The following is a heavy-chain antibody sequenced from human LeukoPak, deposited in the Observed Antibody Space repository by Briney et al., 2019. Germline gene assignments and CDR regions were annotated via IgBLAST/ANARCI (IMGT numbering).Heavy chain of an antibody. D-gene: IGHD6-13*01. J-gene: IGHJ4*02. CDR2: ISSSSSYI. V-gene: IGHV3-21*04. Sequence: GGSLRLSCAASGFTFSSYSMNWVRQAPWKGLEWVSSISSSSSYIYYADSVKGRFTISRDNAKNSLYLQMNSLRAEDTAVYYCASTAYIAAAGTVDYWGQGTLVTVSS. CDR1: GFTFSSYS. CDR3: ASTAYIAAAGTVDY.